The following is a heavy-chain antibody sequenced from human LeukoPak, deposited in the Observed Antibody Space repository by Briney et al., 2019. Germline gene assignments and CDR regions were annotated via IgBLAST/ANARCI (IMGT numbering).Heavy chain of an antibody. CDR1: GFTFSSYS. CDR2: ISSSSSYI. CDR3: ARTVGYCSGGSCLDYGMDV. Sequence: GGSLRLSCAASGFTFSSYSMNWVRQAPGKGLEWVSSISSSSSYIYYADSVKGRFTISRDNAKNSLYLQMNSLRAEDTAVYYCARTVGYCSGGSCLDYGMDVWGQGTTVTVSS. V-gene: IGHV3-21*01. J-gene: IGHJ6*02. D-gene: IGHD2-15*01.